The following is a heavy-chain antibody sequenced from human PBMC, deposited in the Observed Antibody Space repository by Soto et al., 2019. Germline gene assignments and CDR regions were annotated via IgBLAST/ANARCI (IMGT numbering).Heavy chain of an antibody. V-gene: IGHV3-23*01. CDR3: AKGPPVAGTAHFDY. J-gene: IGHJ4*02. Sequence: EVQLLESGGGLVQPGGSLRLSCAASGFTFSSYAMSWVRQAPGKGLEWVSAISGSGSSTYYADSVRGRFTISRDNSKNTLYLQMNNLGAEDTAVFYCAKGPPVAGTAHFDYWGQGTLVTVSA. D-gene: IGHD6-19*01. CDR2: ISGSGSST. CDR1: GFTFSSYA.